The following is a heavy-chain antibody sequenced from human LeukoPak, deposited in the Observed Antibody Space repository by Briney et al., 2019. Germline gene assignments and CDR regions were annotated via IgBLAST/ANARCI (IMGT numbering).Heavy chain of an antibody. V-gene: IGHV3-53*01. CDR1: GFTVSSNY. J-gene: IGHJ6*02. D-gene: IGHD6-13*01. CDR2: IYSGGST. CDR3: ARGGQQLVHYYYYYGMDV. Sequence: GGSLRLSCAASGFTVSSNYMSWVRQAPGKGLEWVSVIYSGGSTYYADSVKGRFTISRDNSKNTLYLQMNSLRAEDTAVYYCARGGQQLVHYYYYYGMDVWGQGTMVTVSS.